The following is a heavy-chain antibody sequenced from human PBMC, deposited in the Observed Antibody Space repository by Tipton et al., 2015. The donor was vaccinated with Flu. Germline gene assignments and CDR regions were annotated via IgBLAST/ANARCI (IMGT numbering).Heavy chain of an antibody. CDR2: IYYSGST. J-gene: IGHJ4*02. CDR3: ARDRGYYFDY. CDR1: GGSISSYY. D-gene: IGHD3-10*01. V-gene: IGHV4-59*01. Sequence: TLSLTCTVSGGSISSYYWSWIRQPPGKGLEWIGYIYYSGSTNYNPSLKSRVTISVDTSKNQFSLKLSSVSAADTAVYYCARDRGYYFDYWGQGTLVTVSS.